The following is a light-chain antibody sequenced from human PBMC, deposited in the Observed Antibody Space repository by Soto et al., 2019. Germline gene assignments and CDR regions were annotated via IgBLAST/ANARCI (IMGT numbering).Light chain of an antibody. Sequence: SVFTKTPGTLSLSPGEGATLSCRASQSVSSSSVAWYQQKPGQAPRLLIYDASNRATGIPDRFSGSGSGTDFTLTISRMEPEDFAVYCCQQYGSSPRTFGLATKVDLK. V-gene: IGKV3-20*01. CDR1: QSVSSSS. CDR3: QQYGSSPRT. CDR2: DAS. J-gene: IGKJ1*01.